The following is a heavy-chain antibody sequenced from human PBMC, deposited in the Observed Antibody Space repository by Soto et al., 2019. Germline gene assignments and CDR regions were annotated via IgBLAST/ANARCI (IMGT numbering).Heavy chain of an antibody. CDR3: AKTGDYYDSSGYYYVRVGYFDY. CDR1: GFTFSSYA. D-gene: IGHD3-22*01. Sequence: EVQLLESGGGLVQPGGSLRLSCAASGFTFSSYAMSWVRQAPGKGLEWVSAISGSGGSTYYADSVKGRFTISRDNSKNTLYLQMNSLRAEDTAVYYCAKTGDYYDSSGYYYVRVGYFDYWGQGTLVTVSS. J-gene: IGHJ4*02. V-gene: IGHV3-23*01. CDR2: ISGSGGST.